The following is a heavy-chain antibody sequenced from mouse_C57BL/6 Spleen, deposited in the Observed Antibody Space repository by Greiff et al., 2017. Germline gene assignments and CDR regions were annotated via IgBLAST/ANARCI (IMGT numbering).Heavy chain of an antibody. V-gene: IGHV1-69*01. D-gene: IGHD2-10*02. CDR2: IDPSDSYT. CDR3: ARSEYDHPCAMDY. CDR1: GYTFTSYW. J-gene: IGHJ4*01. Sequence: QVQLQQSGAELVMPGASVKLSCKASGYTFTSYWMHWVKQRPGQGLEWIGEIDPSDSYTNYNQKFKGKSTLTVDKSSSTAYMQLSSLTSEDSAVYYCARSEYDHPCAMDYWGQGTSVTVSS.